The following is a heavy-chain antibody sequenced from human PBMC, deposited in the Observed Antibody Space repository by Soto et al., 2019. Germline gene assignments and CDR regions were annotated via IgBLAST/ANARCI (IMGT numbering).Heavy chain of an antibody. D-gene: IGHD3-16*02. CDR1: GFTFSSYG. CDR3: AKETYVWGSYHIDY. Sequence: QVQLVESGGGVVQPGRSLRLSCAASGFTFSSYGMHWVRQAPGKGLEWVAVISYDGSNTYYADSVKGRFTISRDNSKNTLYLQMNSLRTEDTAVYYCAKETYVWGSYHIDYWGQGTLVTVSS. V-gene: IGHV3-30*18. J-gene: IGHJ4*02. CDR2: ISYDGSNT.